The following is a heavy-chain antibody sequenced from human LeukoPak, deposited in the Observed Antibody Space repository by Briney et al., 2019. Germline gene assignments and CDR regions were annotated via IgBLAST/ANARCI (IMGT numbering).Heavy chain of an antibody. J-gene: IGHJ4*02. CDR2: IYYSGTS. D-gene: IGHD2-21*02. V-gene: IGHV4-39*01. CDR1: CGSISHSIYY. CDR3: VRTAEVCFYPT. Sequence: PSETLSLICTVSCGSISHSIYYWGWIRQPPGTGLEWIGSIYYSGTSFYNPSLQTRLTICRDTSKNQFSPKLSSVTSADPPVYHWVRTAEVCFYPTWGQGTLVTVSS.